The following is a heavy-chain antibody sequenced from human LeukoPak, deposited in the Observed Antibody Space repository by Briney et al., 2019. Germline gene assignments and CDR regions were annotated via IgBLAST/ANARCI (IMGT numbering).Heavy chain of an antibody. Sequence: SETLSLTCTVSGGSISSYYWSWIRQPPGRGLEWIGYIYYSGSTNYNPSLKSRVTISVDTSKNQFSLKLSSVTAADTAVYYCAREDSSSWYVYWGQGTLVTVSS. CDR3: AREDSSSWYVY. J-gene: IGHJ4*02. CDR1: GGSISSYY. CDR2: IYYSGST. D-gene: IGHD6-13*01. V-gene: IGHV4-59*01.